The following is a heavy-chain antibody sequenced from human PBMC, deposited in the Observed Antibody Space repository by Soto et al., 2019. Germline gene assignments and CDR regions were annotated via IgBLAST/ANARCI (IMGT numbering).Heavy chain of an antibody. D-gene: IGHD2-21*02. V-gene: IGHV3-72*01. CDR1: GFTFSDYY. CDR3: TRGQGIVGTAPVAMDV. J-gene: IGHJ6*02. Sequence: EVQLVESGGGLVQPGGSLRLSCVTSGFTFSDYYIDWVRQAPGKGLEWVGRSRNRINSYTTEHAASVRGRFTISRDNSKNSLYLQMNSLKTEDTAVYYCTRGQGIVGTAPVAMDVWGQGTTVTVSS. CDR2: SRNRINSYTT.